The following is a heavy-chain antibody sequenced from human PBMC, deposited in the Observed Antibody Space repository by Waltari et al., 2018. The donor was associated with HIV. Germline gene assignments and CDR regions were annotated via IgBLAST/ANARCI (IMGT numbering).Heavy chain of an antibody. CDR2: ITSSGGTT. CDR1: GLIFSNYA. J-gene: IGHJ4*01. Sequence: EVQLVESGGGLVQPGGSLRLYCAASGLIFSNYAMQWVRAGPGRGLESVSSITSSGGTTYYADSVKGRFTISRDNSNNTLFLQMRSLRTEDTGIYYCLNGSSKLPFDSWGHGTLVTVSS. D-gene: IGHD1-1*01. V-gene: IGHV3-64D*08. CDR3: LNGSSKLPFDS.